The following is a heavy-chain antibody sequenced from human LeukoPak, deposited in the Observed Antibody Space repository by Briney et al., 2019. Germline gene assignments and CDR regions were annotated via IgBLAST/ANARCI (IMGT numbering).Heavy chain of an antibody. CDR1: GGSISSGSYY. CDR2: IYTSGST. V-gene: IGHV4-61*02. J-gene: IGHJ3*02. CDR3: AREGHYYASGSGAFDI. Sequence: SETLSLTCTVSGGSISSGSYYWSWIRQPAGKGLEWIGRIYTSGSTDYNPSLKSRVTMSVDASKNQFSLKLTSVTTADTAVYYCAREGHYYASGSGAFDIWGQGTAITVSS. D-gene: IGHD3-10*01.